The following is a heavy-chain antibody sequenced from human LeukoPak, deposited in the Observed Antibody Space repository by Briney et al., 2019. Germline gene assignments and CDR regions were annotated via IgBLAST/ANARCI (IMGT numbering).Heavy chain of an antibody. CDR3: ATHIKAAAGTEP. J-gene: IGHJ5*02. Sequence: ASVKVSCKASGGTFSSYAISWVRQAPGQGLEWMGRIIPIFGTANYAQKLQGRVTITADKSTSTAYMELSSLRSEDTAVYYCATHIKAAAGTEPWGQGTLVTVSS. CDR2: IIPIFGTA. D-gene: IGHD6-13*01. V-gene: IGHV1-69*06. CDR1: GGTFSSYA.